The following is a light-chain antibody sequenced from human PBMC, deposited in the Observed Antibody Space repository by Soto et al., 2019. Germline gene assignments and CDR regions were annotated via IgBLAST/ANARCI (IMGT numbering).Light chain of an antibody. CDR1: QTISSW. Sequence: QMTQSAATLSGFVGEIVTINCRASQTISSWLAWYQQKPGKAPKLLIYDASSLESGVPSRFSGSGSGTEFTLTISSLQPDDFATYYCQQYNSYSQTFGQGTKVDIK. J-gene: IGKJ1*01. CDR2: DAS. V-gene: IGKV1-5*01. CDR3: QQYNSYSQT.